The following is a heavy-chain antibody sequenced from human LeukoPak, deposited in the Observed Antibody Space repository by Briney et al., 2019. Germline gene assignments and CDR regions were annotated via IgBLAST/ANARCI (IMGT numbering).Heavy chain of an antibody. V-gene: IGHV3-23*01. D-gene: IGHD6-13*01. CDR2: ISGSGGST. CDR1: GFTFSSYA. J-gene: IGHJ4*02. Sequence: PGVSVRLSCAASGFTFSSYAMIWFRHAPGQGLEWGSAISGSGGSTYYADSVKGMVTIYRDNSKHTLYLQMNSLRAEDTAVYYCASYSSRWYMFFDYWGQGTLVTVSS. CDR3: ASYSSRWYMFFDY.